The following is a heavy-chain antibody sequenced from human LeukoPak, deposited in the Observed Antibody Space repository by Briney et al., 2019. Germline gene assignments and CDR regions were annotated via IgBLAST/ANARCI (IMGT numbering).Heavy chain of an antibody. D-gene: IGHD5-24*01. Sequence: ASVKVSCKASGYTFTDYYMHWVRQAPGQGLEWMGWINPNSGGTNYAQKFQGRVTMTRDTSISTAYMELSRLRSDDTAVYYCARKAGSVAGGGRERRDGYNYWNYWGQGTLVTVSS. J-gene: IGHJ4*02. CDR3: ARKAGSVAGGGRERRDGYNYWNY. CDR1: GYTFTDYY. V-gene: IGHV1-2*02. CDR2: INPNSGGT.